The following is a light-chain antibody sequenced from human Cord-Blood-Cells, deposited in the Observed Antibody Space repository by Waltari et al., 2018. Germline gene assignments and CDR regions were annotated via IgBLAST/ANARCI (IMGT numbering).Light chain of an antibody. J-gene: IGLJ3*02. V-gene: IGLV2-23*01. CDR2: EGS. Sequence: QSALTQPASVSASPGQSITISCTGSSMDVGSDNLVSWYQQHPGKAPKLRIYEGSKRPSGVSNRFSGSKSGNTASLTISGLQAEDEADYYCCSYAGSSTWVFGGGTKLTVL. CDR3: CSYAGSSTWV. CDR1: SMDVGSDNL.